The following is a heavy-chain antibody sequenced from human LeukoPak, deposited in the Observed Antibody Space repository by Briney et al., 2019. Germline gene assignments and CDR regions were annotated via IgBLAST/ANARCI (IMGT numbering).Heavy chain of an antibody. CDR2: IIPIFGTA. D-gene: IGHD5-12*01. Sequence: SVKVSCKASGGTFSSYAISWVRQAPGQGLDWMGRIIPIFGTANYAQKFQGRVTITTDESTSTAYMELSSLRSEDTAVYYCARGLGGYSGYDPPGYWGQGTLVTLSS. J-gene: IGHJ4*02. V-gene: IGHV1-69*05. CDR1: GGTFSSYA. CDR3: ARGLGGYSGYDPPGY.